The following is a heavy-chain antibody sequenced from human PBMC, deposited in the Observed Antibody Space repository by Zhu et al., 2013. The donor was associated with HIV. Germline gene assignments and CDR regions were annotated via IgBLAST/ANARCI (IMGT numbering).Heavy chain of an antibody. D-gene: IGHD1-26*01. J-gene: IGHJ3*02. CDR3: ARAPEWEPLHAFDM. Sequence: QVQLVQSGAEVKKPGSSVKISCKASGGTSSSYAVSWVRQAPGQGLEWMGGIIPIFGSPNYAQRFQGRVRITADASTSTAHMELNSLRSEDTAMYYCARAPEWEPLHAFDMWGQGTLVTVSS. CDR1: GGTSSSYA. CDR2: IIPIFGSP. V-gene: IGHV1-69*01.